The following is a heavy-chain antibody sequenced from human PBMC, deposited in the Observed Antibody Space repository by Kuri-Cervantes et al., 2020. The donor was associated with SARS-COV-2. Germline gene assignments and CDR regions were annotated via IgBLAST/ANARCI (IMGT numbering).Heavy chain of an antibody. J-gene: IGHJ4*02. CDR3: GKMYNLQVDY. CDR1: GFTVSSNY. V-gene: IGHV3-53*01. CDR2: VYLDGRT. D-gene: IGHD1-1*01. Sequence: GGSLRLSCAASGFTVSSNYMSWVRQAPGKGLEWVSIVYLDGRTGYADSVKGRFTISRDNSKNTVYLQLNSLRVEDTAVYYCGKMYNLQVDYWGQGTRVTVSS.